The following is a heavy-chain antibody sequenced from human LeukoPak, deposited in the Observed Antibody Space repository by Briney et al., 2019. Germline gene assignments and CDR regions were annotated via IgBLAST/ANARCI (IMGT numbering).Heavy chain of an antibody. J-gene: IGHJ6*03. CDR1: GYTFTGYY. CDR3: ARDRNWNYRYYYYYMDV. D-gene: IGHD1-7*01. V-gene: IGHV1-2*02. CDR2: INPNSGGT. Sequence: GASVKVSCKASGYTFTGYYMHWVRQAPGQGLEWMGWINPNSGGTNYAQKFQGRVTMTRDTSISTAYMELSRLRSDDTAVYYCARDRNWNYRYYYYYMDVWGKGTTVTVSS.